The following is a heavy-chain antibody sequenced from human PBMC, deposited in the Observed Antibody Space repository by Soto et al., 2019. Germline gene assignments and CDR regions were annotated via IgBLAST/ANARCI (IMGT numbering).Heavy chain of an antibody. D-gene: IGHD3-9*01. CDR2: ISYDGSNE. CDR3: ARDPAYYDILTGYYTKGLNY. Sequence: GGSLRLSCAASGITFSNYVMHWVRQAPGKGLEWVAVISYDGSNEYYADSVKGRFTISRDNSKNTLYLQMNSLRAEDTAVYYCARDPAYYDILTGYYTKGLNYWGQGTLVTVSS. J-gene: IGHJ4*02. CDR1: GITFSNYV. V-gene: IGHV3-30-3*01.